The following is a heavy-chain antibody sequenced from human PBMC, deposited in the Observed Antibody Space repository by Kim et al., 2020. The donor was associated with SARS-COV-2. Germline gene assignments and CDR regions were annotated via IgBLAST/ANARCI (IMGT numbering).Heavy chain of an antibody. CDR3: ARGVEVYGLYAVDI. J-gene: IGHJ3*02. D-gene: IGHD2-8*01. Sequence: PSRQGRVPISVDTAKNQFSLKLSAVTAADTAVYYCARGVEVYGLYAVDIWGQGTMVTVSS. V-gene: IGHV4-59*09.